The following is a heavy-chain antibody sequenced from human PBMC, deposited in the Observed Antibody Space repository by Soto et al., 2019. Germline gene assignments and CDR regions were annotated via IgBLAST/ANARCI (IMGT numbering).Heavy chain of an antibody. CDR2: IYYSGST. Sequence: SETLSLTCTVSGGSISSGGYYWSWIRQHPGKGLEWIGYIYYSGSTYYNPSLKSRVTISVDTSKNQFSLKLSSVTAADTAVYYCARGTYYYDSSGYLAIWGQGTMVTGS. CDR3: ARGTYYYDSSGYLAI. D-gene: IGHD3-22*01. V-gene: IGHV4-31*03. CDR1: GGSISSGGYY. J-gene: IGHJ3*02.